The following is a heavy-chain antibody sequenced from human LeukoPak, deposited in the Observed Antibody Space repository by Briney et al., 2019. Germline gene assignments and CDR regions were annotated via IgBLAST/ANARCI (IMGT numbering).Heavy chain of an antibody. J-gene: IGHJ4*02. D-gene: IGHD3-22*01. V-gene: IGHV1-8*01. Sequence: ASVKVSCKASGYTFTSYDINWVRQAPGQGLEWMGWMNPKSTHTGYAQKFQGRVTITRDTSISTVYMELSSLRSEDTAVYFCARVDGSADYWGQGTLVTVSS. CDR3: ARVDGSADY. CDR2: MNPKSTHT. CDR1: GYTFTSYD.